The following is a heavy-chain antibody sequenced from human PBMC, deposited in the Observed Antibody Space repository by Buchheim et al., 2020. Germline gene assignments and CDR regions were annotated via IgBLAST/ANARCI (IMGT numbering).Heavy chain of an antibody. J-gene: IGHJ4*02. Sequence: EVQLEESGGGLVQPGGSLRLSCAASGLIFSDTWMSWVRQAPGKGLEWVANIKQDGRERNYVDSVKGRFTISRDNATKSLYLQMNSLRAEDTAVYFCARGNGGLDYWGQGTL. CDR1: GLIFSDTW. CDR2: IKQDGRER. D-gene: IGHD2-8*01. CDR3: ARGNGGLDY. V-gene: IGHV3-7*04.